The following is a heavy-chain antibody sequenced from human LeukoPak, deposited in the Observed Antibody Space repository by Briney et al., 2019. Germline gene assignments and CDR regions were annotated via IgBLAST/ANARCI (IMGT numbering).Heavy chain of an antibody. Sequence: PSQTLSLTCTVSGGSISSHYWTWLRQPPGKGLEWIGNVHYTGSTNYNTSLKSRVTMSVDTSKDHFSLKLTSVTAADTAVYYCAISAGDRFDPWGQGTLVTVSS. CDR2: VHYTGST. J-gene: IGHJ5*02. CDR1: GGSISSHY. CDR3: AISAGDRFDP. D-gene: IGHD1-26*01. V-gene: IGHV4-59*11.